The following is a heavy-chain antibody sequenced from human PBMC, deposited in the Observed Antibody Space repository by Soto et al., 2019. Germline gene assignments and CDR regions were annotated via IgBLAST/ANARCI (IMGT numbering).Heavy chain of an antibody. J-gene: IGHJ3*01. D-gene: IGHD2-2*01. Sequence: GGSLRLSCTASGFIFSSYTINWVRQAPGKGLEWVSSISGSGSYIYIADSMKGRITISRDNAQNSVHLQMDSLRVEDTAVYYCARAGLEPANAFDVWGQGTKVTVSS. CDR3: ARAGLEPANAFDV. CDR2: ISGSGSYI. CDR1: GFIFSSYT. V-gene: IGHV3-21*06.